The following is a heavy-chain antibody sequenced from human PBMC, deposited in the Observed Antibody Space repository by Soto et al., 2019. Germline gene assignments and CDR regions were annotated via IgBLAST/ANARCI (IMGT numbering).Heavy chain of an antibody. CDR2: VYFTGSTSY. CDR3: ATGRVYYGSEY. Sequence: QVLLQESGPGLVKPSETLSLTCTVPADSIGDYYWSWIRQPPGKGLEWIGYVYFTGSTSYNYNPSLKSRVAISIDTAKKQFSLNLGSVTAAGTAIYYCATGRVYYGSEYWGQGTLVTVSS. V-gene: IGHV4-59*01. CDR1: ADSIGDYY. J-gene: IGHJ4*02. D-gene: IGHD3-10*01.